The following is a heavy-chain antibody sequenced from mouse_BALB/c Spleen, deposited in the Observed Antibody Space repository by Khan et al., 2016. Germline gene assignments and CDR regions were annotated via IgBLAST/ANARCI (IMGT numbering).Heavy chain of an antibody. CDR2: IDPANGNT. CDR1: GFNIKNTF. V-gene: IGHV14-3*02. Sequence: VQLQQPGAELVKSGASVKLSCTASGFNIKNTFLHWVNQRPEQGLEWIGRIDPANGNTKYDPKFQGKATITADSSSNTAYLQLSSLTSEDTAVYYCTGYGNFVRYFDYWGQGTTLTVSS. D-gene: IGHD2-1*01. J-gene: IGHJ2*01. CDR3: TGYGNFVRYFDY.